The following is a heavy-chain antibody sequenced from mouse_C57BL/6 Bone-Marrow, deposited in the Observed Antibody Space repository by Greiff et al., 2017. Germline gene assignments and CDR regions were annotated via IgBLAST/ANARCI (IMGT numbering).Heavy chain of an antibody. V-gene: IGHV5-17*01. Sequence: EVKVVESGGGLVKPGGSLKFSCAASGFTFSDYGMHWVRQAPEKGLEWVAYISRGSSTIYYADTVKGRFTISRDNAKNTLFLQMTSLMSEYTAMYYCARGTVVATFYWYFDVWGTGTTVTVSS. D-gene: IGHD1-1*01. CDR1: GFTFSDYG. CDR3: ARGTVVATFYWYFDV. J-gene: IGHJ1*03. CDR2: ISRGSSTI.